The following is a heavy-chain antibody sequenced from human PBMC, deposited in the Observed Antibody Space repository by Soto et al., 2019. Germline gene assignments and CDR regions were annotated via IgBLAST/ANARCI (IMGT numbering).Heavy chain of an antibody. CDR2: ISAYNGNT. Sequence: ASVKVSCKASGYTFTSYGISWVRQAPGQGLEWMGWISAYNGNTNYAQKLQGRVTMTTDTSTSTAYMELRSLRSDDTAVYYCARDFYCSGGSCQLLGEEDYYYMDVWGKGTTVTVSS. J-gene: IGHJ6*03. CDR3: ARDFYCSGGSCQLLGEEDYYYMDV. D-gene: IGHD2-15*01. CDR1: GYTFTSYG. V-gene: IGHV1-18*01.